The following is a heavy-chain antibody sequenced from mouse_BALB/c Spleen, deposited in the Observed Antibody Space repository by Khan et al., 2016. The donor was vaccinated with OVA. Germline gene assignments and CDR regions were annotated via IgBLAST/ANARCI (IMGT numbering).Heavy chain of an antibody. V-gene: IGHV14-3*02. CDR2: IAPANGNT. CDR3: ARPSYDPRDFEV. CDR1: GVNIRDTY. D-gene: IGHD2-3*01. J-gene: IGHJ1*01. Sequence: VQLKESGAELVKPGASVKLSCTASGVNIRDTYFPLVKQRPEQGLEWIGRIAPANGNTQYDPKFQGKATITSDTSSNTSYLQRNSLTSEDTAVYCCARPSYDPRDFEVWGAGTTVTVSS.